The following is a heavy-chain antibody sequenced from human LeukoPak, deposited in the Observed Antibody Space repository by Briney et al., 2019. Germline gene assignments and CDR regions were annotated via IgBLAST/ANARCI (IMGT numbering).Heavy chain of an antibody. CDR1: GFTFRNAW. V-gene: IGHV3-15*01. D-gene: IGHD3-9*01. CDR3: TTDLRHDSMTGYYFYYYMDV. Sequence: PGGSLRLSCEGSGFTFRNAWMSWVRQAPGKGLEWVGRIKIKTEGGTTDYAAPVEGRFPISRDDSKDTLYLHMNSLKTEDTAVYYCTTDLRHDSMTGYYFYYYMDVWGKGTTVTVSS. J-gene: IGHJ6*03. CDR2: IKIKTEGGTT.